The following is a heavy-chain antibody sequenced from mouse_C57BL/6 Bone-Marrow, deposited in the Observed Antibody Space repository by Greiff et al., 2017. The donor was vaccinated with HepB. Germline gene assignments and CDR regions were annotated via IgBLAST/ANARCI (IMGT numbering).Heavy chain of an antibody. CDR2: IRNKANGYTT. J-gene: IGHJ4*01. Sequence: DVMLVESGGGLVQPGGSLSLSCAASGFTFTDYYMSWVRQPPGKAHEWLGFIRNKANGYTTEYSASVKGRFTISRDNSQSILYLQMNALRAEDSATYYCAKLRRRGYAMDYWGQGTSVTVSS. CDR3: AKLRRRGYAMDY. V-gene: IGHV7-3*01. D-gene: IGHD2-12*01. CDR1: GFTFTDYY.